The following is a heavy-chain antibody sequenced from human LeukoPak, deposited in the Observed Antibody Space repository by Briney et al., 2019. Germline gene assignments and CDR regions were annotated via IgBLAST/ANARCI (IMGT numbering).Heavy chain of an antibody. Sequence: SETLSLTCTVSGGSISSGGYYWSWIRQPPGKGLEWIGYIYHSGSTYYNPSLKSRVTISVDTSKNQFSLKLSSVTAADTAVYYCARDLPGSSSWADAFDIWGQGTMVTVSS. CDR3: ARDLPGSSSWADAFDI. J-gene: IGHJ3*02. D-gene: IGHD6-13*01. CDR1: GGSISSGGYY. V-gene: IGHV4-30-2*01. CDR2: IYHSGST.